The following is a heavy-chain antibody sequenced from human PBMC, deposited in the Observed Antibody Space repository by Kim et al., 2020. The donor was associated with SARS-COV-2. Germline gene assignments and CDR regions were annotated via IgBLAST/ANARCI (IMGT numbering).Heavy chain of an antibody. D-gene: IGHD3-10*01. J-gene: IGHJ5*02. CDR3: ARDIRGPWFAP. V-gene: IGHV3-7*01. CDR2: DK. Sequence: DKSYMASVKGRITLSRDNAKNLMYLQLSGLRAEDTAVYYCARDIRGPWFAPWGQGTLVTVSS.